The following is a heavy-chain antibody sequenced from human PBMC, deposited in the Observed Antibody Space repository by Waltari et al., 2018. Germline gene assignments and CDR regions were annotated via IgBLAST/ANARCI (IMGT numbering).Heavy chain of an antibody. Sequence: QLQLQESGPGLVKPSETLSLTCTVSGGSISSSSYYWGWIRQPPGKGLEWIGSIYYRGSTYYNPSLKSRVTISVDTSKNQFSLKLSSVTAADTAVYYCARLGVPHAFDIWGQGTMVTVSS. CDR1: GGSISSSSYY. CDR3: ARLGVPHAFDI. J-gene: IGHJ3*02. V-gene: IGHV4-39*01. CDR2: IYYRGST. D-gene: IGHD3-10*01.